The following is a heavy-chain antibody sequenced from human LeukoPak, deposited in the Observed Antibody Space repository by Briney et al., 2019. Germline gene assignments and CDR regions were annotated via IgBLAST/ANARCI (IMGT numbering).Heavy chain of an antibody. CDR1: GFSFSIYE. J-gene: IGHJ5*02. D-gene: IGHD6-19*01. V-gene: IGHV3-48*03. Sequence: PGGSLRLSCAVSGFSFSIYEMHWVRQAPGKGLEWVSTISSTGDTTHHADSVKGRFTISRDIAQNSLYLQMNNLRADDTAVYYCATLSVASSDVDHWGQGTLVTVSS. CDR3: ATLSVASSDVDH. CDR2: ISSTGDTT.